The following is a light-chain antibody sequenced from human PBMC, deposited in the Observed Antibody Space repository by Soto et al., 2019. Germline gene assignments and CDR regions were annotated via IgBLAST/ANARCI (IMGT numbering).Light chain of an antibody. CDR3: QHRSNWPGT. CDR1: QSVSSY. CDR2: DAS. Sequence: EIVLTQSPATLSLSPGERATLSCRASQSVSSYLAWYQQKPGQAPRLLIYDASNRATGIPARFSGSGSETDFTLPISSLEPEDFAVYYCQHRSNWPGTFGQGTKLEIK. V-gene: IGKV3-11*01. J-gene: IGKJ2*01.